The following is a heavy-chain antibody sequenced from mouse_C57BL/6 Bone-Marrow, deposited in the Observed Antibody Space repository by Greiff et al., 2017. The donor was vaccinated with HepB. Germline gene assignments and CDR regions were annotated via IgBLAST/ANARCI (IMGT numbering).Heavy chain of an antibody. CDR1: GFTFSSYA. V-gene: IGHV5-9-1*02. D-gene: IGHD2-1*01. J-gene: IGHJ2*01. CDR3: TRDGNYPYYFDY. CDR2: ISSGGDYI. Sequence: EVQRVESGEGLVKPGGSLKLSCAASGFTFSSYAMSWVRQTPEKRLEWVAYISSGGDYIYYADTVKGRFTISRDNARNTLYLQMSSLKSEDTAMYYCTRDGNYPYYFDYWGQGTTLTVSS.